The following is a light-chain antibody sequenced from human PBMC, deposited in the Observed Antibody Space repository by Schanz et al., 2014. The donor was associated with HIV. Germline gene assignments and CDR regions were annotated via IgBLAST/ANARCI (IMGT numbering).Light chain of an antibody. CDR2: GAS. V-gene: IGKV3-20*01. CDR3: QQYGSAPLT. Sequence: EIVLTQSPGTLSLSPGERATLSCRASQSVSSSYLAWYQQKVGQAPRLLIYGASSRATGISDRFSGSGSGIDFTLIIRRLGSEDFAGYYCQQYGSAPLTFGGGTKVEIK. CDR1: QSVSSSY. J-gene: IGKJ4*01.